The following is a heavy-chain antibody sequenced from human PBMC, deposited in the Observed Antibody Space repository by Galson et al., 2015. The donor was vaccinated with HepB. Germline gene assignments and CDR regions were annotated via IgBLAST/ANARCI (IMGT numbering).Heavy chain of an antibody. D-gene: IGHD2-2*01. CDR2: INPNSGGT. V-gene: IGHV1-2*02. CDR3: ARDREVPAAIFVWDYYYGMDV. Sequence: SVKVSCKASGYTFTGYYMHWVRQAPGQGLEWMGWINPNSGGTNYAQKFQGRVTMTRDTSISTAYMELSRLRSDDTAVYYCARDREVPAAIFVWDYYYGMDVWGQGTTVTVSS. J-gene: IGHJ6*02. CDR1: GYTFTGYY.